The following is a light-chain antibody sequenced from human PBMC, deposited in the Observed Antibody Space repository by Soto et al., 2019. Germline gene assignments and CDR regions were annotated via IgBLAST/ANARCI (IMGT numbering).Light chain of an antibody. CDR1: QSVSSTS. V-gene: IGKV3-20*01. CDR3: QQYGTSPRT. CDR2: GAS. J-gene: IGKJ1*01. Sequence: EIVLTQSPGTLSLSPGERATLSCRASQSVSSTSLAWYQQKPGQAPRLLIYGASSRATGIPDRFSGSGSGTDFTLTISRLEPKDFAVYYCQQYGTSPRTFGQGTKVDIK.